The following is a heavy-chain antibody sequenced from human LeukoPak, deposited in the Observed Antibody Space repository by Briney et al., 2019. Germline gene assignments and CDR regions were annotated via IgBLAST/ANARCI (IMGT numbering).Heavy chain of an antibody. D-gene: IGHD4-17*01. CDR3: AREDPQTTVPEGMDV. J-gene: IGHJ6*02. Sequence: SETLSLTCTVSGGSISHYYWSWIRQAPGKGLEWMGYIYYSGTTNYNPSLKSRVTISVDTSRKQFSLQLRSVTAADTAVYYCAREDPQTTVPEGMDVWGQGTTVIVSS. CDR2: IYYSGTT. CDR1: GGSISHYY. V-gene: IGHV4-59*01.